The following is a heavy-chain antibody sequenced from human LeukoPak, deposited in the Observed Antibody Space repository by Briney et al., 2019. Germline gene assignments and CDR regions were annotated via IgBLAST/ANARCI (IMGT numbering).Heavy chain of an antibody. V-gene: IGHV3-48*03. CDR1: GFTFSSYE. CDR2: ISSSGSTI. Sequence: PGGSLRLSCAASGFTFSSYEMNWVRQAPGKGLEWVSYISSSGSTIYYADSVKGRFTISRDNAKNSLYLQMNSLRAEDTAVYYCARVAPSYGSGGYNFDYWGQGTLVTVSS. J-gene: IGHJ4*02. CDR3: ARVAPSYGSGGYNFDY. D-gene: IGHD3-10*01.